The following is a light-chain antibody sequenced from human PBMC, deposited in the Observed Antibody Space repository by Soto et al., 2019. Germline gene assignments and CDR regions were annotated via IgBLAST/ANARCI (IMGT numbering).Light chain of an antibody. J-gene: IGKJ5*01. CDR3: QQLHDYPIT. CDR1: QTISSL. CDR2: KAS. V-gene: IGKV1-5*03. Sequence: DIQMTQSPSTLSGSVGDRVTITCRASQTISSLLAWYQQKPGKAPKLLIYKASTLKSGVPSRFSGSGSGTDFTLTISSLQPEDFATYYCQQLHDYPITFGQGTRLEIK.